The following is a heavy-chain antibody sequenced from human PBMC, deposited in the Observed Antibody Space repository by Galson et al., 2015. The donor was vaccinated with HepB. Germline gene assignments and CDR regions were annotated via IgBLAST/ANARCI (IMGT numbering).Heavy chain of an antibody. CDR1: GFTFSDFG. V-gene: IGHV3-30*18. D-gene: IGHD4-17*01. CDR2: LSYDAINK. Sequence: SLRLSCAASGFTFSDFGMHWVRQAPGKGLEWVAVLSYDAINKNYADSVKGRFTISRDNSKNTLYLQMNSLRAEDTAVYYCAKDSYGDNFDYWGQGTLVTVSS. J-gene: IGHJ4*02. CDR3: AKDSYGDNFDY.